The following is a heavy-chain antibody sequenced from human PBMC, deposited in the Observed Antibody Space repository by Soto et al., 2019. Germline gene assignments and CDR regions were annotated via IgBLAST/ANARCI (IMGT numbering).Heavy chain of an antibody. V-gene: IGHV3-23*01. CDR3: AKDHEADFWSGYHPNYFDY. Sequence: GGSLRLSCAASGFTFSSYAMSWVRQAPGKGLEWVSAISGSGGSTYYADSVKGRFTISRDNSKNTLYLQMNSLRAEDTAVYYCAKDHEADFWSGYHPNYFDYWGQGTLVTVSS. CDR1: GFTFSSYA. J-gene: IGHJ4*02. CDR2: ISGSGGST. D-gene: IGHD3-3*01.